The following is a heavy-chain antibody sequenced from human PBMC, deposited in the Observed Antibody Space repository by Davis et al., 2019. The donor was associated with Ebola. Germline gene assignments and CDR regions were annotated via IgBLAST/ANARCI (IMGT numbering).Heavy chain of an antibody. D-gene: IGHD6-13*01. CDR3: ARDFSSKASGLNWFDP. CDR2: IIPILGIA. Sequence: SVKVSCKASGGTFSSYAISWVRQAPGQGLEWMGGIIPILGIANYAQKFQGRVTITADKSTSTAYMELSSLRSEDTAVYYWARDFSSKASGLNWFDPRGQGTLVTVSS. V-gene: IGHV1-69*10. CDR1: GGTFSSYA. J-gene: IGHJ5*02.